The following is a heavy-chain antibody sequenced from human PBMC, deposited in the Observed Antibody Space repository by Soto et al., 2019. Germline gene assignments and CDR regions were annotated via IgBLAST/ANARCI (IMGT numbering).Heavy chain of an antibody. J-gene: IGHJ4*02. CDR2: IIPIFGTA. Sequence: QVQLVQSGAEVKKPGSSVKVSCKASGGTFSTYVISWVRQAPGQGLEWMGGIIPIFGTANYAQKFQGRVTISADESTSTAYMELSSLRSEDTAVYYSARQITILNPFDYWGQGTLVTVSS. CDR1: GGTFSTYV. V-gene: IGHV1-69*12. CDR3: ARQITILNPFDY. D-gene: IGHD3-3*01.